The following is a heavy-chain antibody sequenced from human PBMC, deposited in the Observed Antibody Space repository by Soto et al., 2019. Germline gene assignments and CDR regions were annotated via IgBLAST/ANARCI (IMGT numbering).Heavy chain of an antibody. Sequence: QAQLVQSGAEVKKPGASVKVSCKASGYTFINHGISWVRQAPGQGLEWMGGIRFYNDNTNYATKFQGRVTMTTDTATSTAPMELRSLRSEDTAVYYCAGYNSGCCPYGMDVWGQGTTVTVSS. D-gene: IGHD6-19*01. V-gene: IGHV1-18*01. CDR1: GYTFINHG. CDR2: IRFYNDNT. J-gene: IGHJ6*02. CDR3: AGYNSGCCPYGMDV.